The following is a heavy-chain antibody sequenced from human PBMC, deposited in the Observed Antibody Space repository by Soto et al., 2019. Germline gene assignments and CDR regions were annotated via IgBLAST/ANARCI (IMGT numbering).Heavy chain of an antibody. Sequence: EVQLVESGGGLVQPGRSLRLSCAASGFTFDDYAMHWVRRVPGKGLEWVSSISWNSNIIGYADSVKGRFTISRDNANNPLYLQMNSLRPEDTALYYCAKGGPDGFCSGGRCYFDYWGQGTLVTVSS. J-gene: IGHJ4*02. CDR1: GFTFDDYA. CDR3: AKGGPDGFCSGGRCYFDY. CDR2: ISWNSNII. V-gene: IGHV3-9*01. D-gene: IGHD2-15*01.